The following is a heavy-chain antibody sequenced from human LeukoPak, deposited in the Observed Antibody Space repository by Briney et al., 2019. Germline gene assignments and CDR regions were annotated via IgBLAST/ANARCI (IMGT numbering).Heavy chain of an antibody. CDR1: GFTMKNFG. CDR3: VRGADMNYNFENSFYFDS. Sequence: GTSLRLSCAVSGFTMKNFGMYWVRQAPGKGLEWVAVIWYDGSQRHYIDSVKGRFAISRENSMNTLSLEMNGLRVEDTAVYYCVRGADMNYNFENSFYFDSWGQGALVIVSS. CDR2: IWYDGSQR. D-gene: IGHD3-3*01. J-gene: IGHJ4*02. V-gene: IGHV3-33*01.